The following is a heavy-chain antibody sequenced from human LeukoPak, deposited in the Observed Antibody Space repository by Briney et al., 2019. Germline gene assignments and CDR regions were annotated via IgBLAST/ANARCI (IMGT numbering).Heavy chain of an antibody. CDR2: IYYSGST. V-gene: IGHV4-39*01. J-gene: IGHJ4*02. D-gene: IGHD2-2*02. Sequence: SETLSLTCTVSGGSISSSSYSWGWIRQPPGKGLGWIGSIYYSGSTYYNPSLKSRVTISVDTSKNQFSLKLISVTAADTAVYYCSHCSSTTCYTGFDYWGQGTLVTVSS. CDR1: GGSISSSSYS. CDR3: SHCSSTTCYTGFDY.